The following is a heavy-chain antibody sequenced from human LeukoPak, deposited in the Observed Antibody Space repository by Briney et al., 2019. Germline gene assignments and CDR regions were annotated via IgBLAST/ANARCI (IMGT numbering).Heavy chain of an antibody. CDR3: AKDIAAAGNGDY. CDR2: ISGSGGTT. CDR1: GGSFSGYY. Sequence: ETLSLTCAVYGGSFSGYYWSWVRQAPGKGLEWVSAISGSGGTTYYADSLKGRFTISRDNSKNTLYLQMNSLRAEDTAVYYCAKDIAAAGNGDYWGQGTLVTVSS. V-gene: IGHV3-23*01. J-gene: IGHJ4*02. D-gene: IGHD6-13*01.